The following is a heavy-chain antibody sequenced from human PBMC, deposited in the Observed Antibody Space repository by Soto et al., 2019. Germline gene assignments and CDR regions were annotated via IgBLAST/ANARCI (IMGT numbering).Heavy chain of an antibody. D-gene: IGHD6-19*01. CDR1: GFTFSSSG. J-gene: IGHJ4*02. CDR2: TSFDGSSG. V-gene: IGHV3-30*03. CDR3: ATSPPAVAGYFDY. Sequence: QVQLVESGGGVVQPGRSLRLSCAASGFTFSSSGMHWVRQAPGKGLEWVAVTSFDGSSGYYAQSVRGRFTISRDNSNNTLYLQMISLRAEDTAVYYCATSPPAVAGYFDYWGQGTLVTVSS.